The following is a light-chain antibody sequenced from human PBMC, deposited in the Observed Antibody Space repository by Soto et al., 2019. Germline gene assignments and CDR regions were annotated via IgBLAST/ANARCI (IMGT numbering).Light chain of an antibody. CDR3: QQYSIYWNT. CDR2: DAS. CDR1: QSISTW. Sequence: DIQMTQSPSTLSASVGDGVTITCRASQSISTWLAWYQQKPGKAPKLLIYDASTLESGVPSRFSGSGSGTDFTLTVSSLQPDDFATYYCQQYSIYWNTCGQGTKLEIK. V-gene: IGKV1-5*01. J-gene: IGKJ2*01.